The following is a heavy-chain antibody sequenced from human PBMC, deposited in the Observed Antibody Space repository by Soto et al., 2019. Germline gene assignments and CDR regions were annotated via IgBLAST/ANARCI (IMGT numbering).Heavy chain of an antibody. CDR1: GGSISSGGYY. CDR2: IYYSGST. CDR3: ARVCGGDCHYGMDV. V-gene: IGHV4-31*03. J-gene: IGHJ6*02. Sequence: QVQLQESGPGLVKPSQTLSLTCTVSGGSISSGGYYWSWIRQHPGKGLEWIGYIYYSGSTYYNPSLKSRVTISGDTSKNQCTLKLSSVTAADTAVYYCARVCGGDCHYGMDVWGQGTTVTVSS. D-gene: IGHD2-21*02.